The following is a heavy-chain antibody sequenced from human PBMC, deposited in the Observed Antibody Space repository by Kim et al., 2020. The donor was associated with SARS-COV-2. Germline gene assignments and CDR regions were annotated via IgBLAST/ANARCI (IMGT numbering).Heavy chain of an antibody. J-gene: IGHJ6*02. CDR3: ARRGGSYYYGMDV. CDR2: INHSGST. CDR1: GGSFSGYY. V-gene: IGHV4-34*01. D-gene: IGHD1-26*01. Sequence: SETLSLTCAVYGGSFSGYYWSWIRQPPGKGLEWIGEINHSGSTNYNPSLKSRVTISVDTSKNQFSLKLSSVTAADTAVYYCARRGGSYYYGMDVWGQGTTVTVSS.